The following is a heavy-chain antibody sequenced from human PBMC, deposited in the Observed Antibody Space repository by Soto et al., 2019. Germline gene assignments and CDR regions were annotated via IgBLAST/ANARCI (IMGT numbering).Heavy chain of an antibody. D-gene: IGHD6-19*01. J-gene: IGHJ5*02. CDR2: INPNNGVT. Sequence: QVRLVQSGAEVKKPGASVKVSCKASGYTFTDYYMNWVRQAPGQGLEWMGWINPNNGVTNYAQKFQGRVTMIRDTSISTAYMDLSRLRSDDTALYYCARGALTVANWFDPWGQGTQVTVSS. CDR1: GYTFTDYY. V-gene: IGHV1-2*02. CDR3: ARGALTVANWFDP.